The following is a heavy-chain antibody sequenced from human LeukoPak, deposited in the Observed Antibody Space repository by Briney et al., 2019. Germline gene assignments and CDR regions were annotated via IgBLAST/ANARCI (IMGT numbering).Heavy chain of an antibody. Sequence: GGSLRLSCAASGFTFSSHAMSWVRQAPRKGLECVSVISGSGDSTHYADSMRGRFTISRDNSKSTLYMQMNSLRVEDTAIYYCARRSGSDYGSFDYWGQGTLITVSS. D-gene: IGHD1-26*01. CDR2: ISGSGDST. CDR1: GFTFSSHA. V-gene: IGHV3-23*01. CDR3: ARRSGSDYGSFDY. J-gene: IGHJ4*02.